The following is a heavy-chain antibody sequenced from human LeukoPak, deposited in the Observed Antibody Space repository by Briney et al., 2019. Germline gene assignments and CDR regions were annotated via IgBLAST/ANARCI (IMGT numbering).Heavy chain of an antibody. CDR3: ARGKAEYYDFWSGTIFDY. CDR1: GGSISGYY. J-gene: IGHJ4*02. D-gene: IGHD3-3*01. V-gene: IGHV4-59*01. Sequence: PSETLSLTCTVSGGSISGYYWSWIRQPPGKGLEWIGYIYYSGSTNYNPSLKSRVTISVDTSKNQFSLKLSSVTAADTAVYYCARGKAEYYDFWSGTIFDYWGQGTLVTVSS. CDR2: IYYSGST.